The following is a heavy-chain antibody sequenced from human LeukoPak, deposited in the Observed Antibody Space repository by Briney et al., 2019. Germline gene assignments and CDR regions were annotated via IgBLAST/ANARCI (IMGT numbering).Heavy chain of an antibody. V-gene: IGHV3-66*01. CDR2: IFAGGAK. Sequence: GGSLRLFCAASGVTVSTKYMSWVRQAAGKGLEWVSVIFAGGAKFYADSVKGRFTISRDNSENTLSLQMNSLRAEDTAVYYCATSRTDYDLDYWGQGTLVTVSS. CDR1: GVTVSTKY. J-gene: IGHJ4*02. D-gene: IGHD4-17*01. CDR3: ATSRTDYDLDY.